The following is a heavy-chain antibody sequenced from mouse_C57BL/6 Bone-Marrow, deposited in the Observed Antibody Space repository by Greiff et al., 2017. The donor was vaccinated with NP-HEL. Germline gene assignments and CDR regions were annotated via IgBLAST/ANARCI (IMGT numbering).Heavy chain of an antibody. CDR3: ARHEAGTSFIAYSHWYFDV. Sequence: QVQLKQSGAELVKPGASVQLSCKASGYTFTEYTIHWVKQRSGQGLEWIGWFYPGSGSIKYNEKFKDKATLTADKSSSTVYMERSRLTSEDSAVYFGARHEAGTSFIAYSHWYFDVWGTGTTVTVSS. D-gene: IGHD2-10*01. V-gene: IGHV1-62-2*01. CDR1: GYTFTEYT. J-gene: IGHJ1*03. CDR2: FYPGSGSI.